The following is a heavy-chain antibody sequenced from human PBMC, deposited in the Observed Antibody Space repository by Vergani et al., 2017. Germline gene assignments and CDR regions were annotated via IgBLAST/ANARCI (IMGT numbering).Heavy chain of an antibody. CDR1: GFTFSSYS. V-gene: IGHV3-21*01. CDR3: ARGDILTGQGDI. Sequence: EVQLVESGGGLVKPGGSLRLSCAASGFTFSSYSMNWVRQAPGKGLEWVSSISSSSSYIYYADSVKGRFTISRDNAKNSLYLQINSLRAEDTAVYYCARGDILTGQGDIWGQGTMVTVSS. CDR2: ISSSSSYI. J-gene: IGHJ3*02. D-gene: IGHD3-9*01.